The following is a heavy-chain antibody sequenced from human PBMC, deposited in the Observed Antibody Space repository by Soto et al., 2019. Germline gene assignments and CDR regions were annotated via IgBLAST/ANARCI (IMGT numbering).Heavy chain of an antibody. CDR1: GFTFSSYG. V-gene: IGHV3-33*01. Sequence: QVQLVESGGGVVQPGRSLRLSCAASGFTFSSYGMHWVRQAPGKGLEWVAVIWYDGSNKYYADSVKGRFTISRDNSKNMLYVQMSSMRAEDTAVYYCARGAVSNYYYYGVDVWGQGTTVTVSS. D-gene: IGHD4-4*01. CDR2: IWYDGSNK. CDR3: ARGAVSNYYYYGVDV. J-gene: IGHJ6*02.